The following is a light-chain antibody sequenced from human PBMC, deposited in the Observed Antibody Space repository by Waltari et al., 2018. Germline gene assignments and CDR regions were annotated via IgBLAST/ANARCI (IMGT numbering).Light chain of an antibody. CDR1: SSTIGNNY. J-gene: IGLJ7*01. V-gene: IGLV1-51*02. CDR3: GTWDSSLSGAV. CDR2: EDS. Sequence: QSVLTQPPSVSAAPGQRVTISCSGGSSTIGNNYVSWYRQFPGTAPKLLLYEDSDRPSGIPGRFSGSKSGTSATLDITGLQAGDEADYYCGTWDSSLSGAVFGGGTHLTVL.